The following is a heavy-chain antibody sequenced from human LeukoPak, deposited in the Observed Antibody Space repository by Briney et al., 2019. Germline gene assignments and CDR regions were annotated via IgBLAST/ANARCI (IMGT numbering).Heavy chain of an antibody. Sequence: PGGSLRLSCAASGFTFNSYAMSWVRQAPGKGLEWVSGISGSYGSTYYADSVKGRFTISRDNSKNTLFLQMNSLRAEDTAVYYCARSMVRGVIGGVDYWGQGTLVTVSS. CDR3: ARSMVRGVIGGVDY. CDR2: ISGSYGST. D-gene: IGHD3-10*01. CDR1: GFTFNSYA. J-gene: IGHJ4*02. V-gene: IGHV3-23*01.